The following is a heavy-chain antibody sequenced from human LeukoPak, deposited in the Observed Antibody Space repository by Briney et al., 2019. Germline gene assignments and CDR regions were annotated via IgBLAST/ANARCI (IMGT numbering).Heavy chain of an antibody. CDR3: ARVMPYYSDSSGYALDY. D-gene: IGHD3-22*01. Sequence: PGGSLRLSCAASGFSFSSYAINWVRQAPGKGLEWVSSISPSSSYIHYADSAKGRFTISRDNAKNSLYLQMNSVRAGDTAVYYCARVMPYYSDSSGYALDYWGQGALVTVSS. CDR2: ISPSSSYI. J-gene: IGHJ4*02. CDR1: GFSFSSYA. V-gene: IGHV3-21*01.